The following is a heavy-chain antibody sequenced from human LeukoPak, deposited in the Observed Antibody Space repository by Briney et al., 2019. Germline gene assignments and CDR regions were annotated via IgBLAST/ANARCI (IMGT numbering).Heavy chain of an antibody. Sequence: GGSLRLSCAASGFTFSSYAMHWDRQAPGKGLEWVAVISYDGSNKYYADSVKGRFTISRDNSKNTLYLQMNSLRAEDTAVYYCARGLVTVTTKVHYYGMDVWGQGTTVTVSS. J-gene: IGHJ6*02. CDR1: GFTFSSYA. CDR2: ISYDGSNK. V-gene: IGHV3-30-3*01. D-gene: IGHD4-17*01. CDR3: ARGLVTVTTKVHYYGMDV.